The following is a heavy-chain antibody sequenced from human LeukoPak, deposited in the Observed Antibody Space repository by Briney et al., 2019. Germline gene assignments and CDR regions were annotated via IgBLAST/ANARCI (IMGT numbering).Heavy chain of an antibody. V-gene: IGHV4-59*01. J-gene: IGHJ3*02. CDR3: ARGLGYYDILTGYYNAFDI. D-gene: IGHD3-9*01. CDR2: IYYSGST. Sequence: SETLSLTCTVSGGSISSYYWSWIRQPPGKGLEWIGYIYYSGSTKYNPSLKSRVTISVDTSKNQFSLKLSSVTAADTAVYYCARGLGYYDILTGYYNAFDIWGQGTMVTVSS. CDR1: GGSISSYY.